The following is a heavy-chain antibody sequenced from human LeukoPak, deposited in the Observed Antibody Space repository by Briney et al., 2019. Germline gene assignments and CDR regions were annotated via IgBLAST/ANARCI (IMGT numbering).Heavy chain of an antibody. CDR3: ARLLVPGWFDP. J-gene: IGHJ5*02. CDR1: GGSFSGYY. Sequence: SETLSLTCAVYGGSFSGYYWSWIRQPPGKGLEWIGTIYYSGSTFYSPSLKSRITISVDTSKNQFSLKLSSVTAADTAVYYCARLLVPGWFDPWGQGTLVTVSS. D-gene: IGHD2-2*01. V-gene: IGHV4-34*01. CDR2: IYYSGST.